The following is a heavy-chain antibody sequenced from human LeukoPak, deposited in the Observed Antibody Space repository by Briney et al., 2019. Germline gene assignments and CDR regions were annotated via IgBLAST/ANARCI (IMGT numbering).Heavy chain of an antibody. CDR3: AREGGYDLGFDY. CDR1: GFTFSSHS. Sequence: GGSLRLSCAASGFTFSSHSMNWVRQAPGKGLEWVSSISSSSSYIYYADSVKGRFTISRDNAKNSLYLQMNSLRAEDTAVYYCAREGGYDLGFDYWGQGTLVTVSS. V-gene: IGHV3-21*01. D-gene: IGHD5-12*01. CDR2: ISSSSSYI. J-gene: IGHJ4*02.